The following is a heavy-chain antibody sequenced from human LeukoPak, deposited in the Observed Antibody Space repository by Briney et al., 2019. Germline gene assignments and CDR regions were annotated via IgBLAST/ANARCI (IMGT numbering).Heavy chain of an antibody. CDR3: ARSAISDFYYYYYYMDV. D-gene: IGHD5-24*01. CDR1: GDTFINYA. CDR2: IIPIFGTA. V-gene: IGHV1-69*05. J-gene: IGHJ6*03. Sequence: ASVKVSCKASGDTFINYAISWVRQAPGQGLEWMGGIIPIFGTANYAQKFQGRVTITTDESTSTAYMELSSLRSEDTAVYYCARSAISDFYYYYYYMDVWGKGTTVTVSS.